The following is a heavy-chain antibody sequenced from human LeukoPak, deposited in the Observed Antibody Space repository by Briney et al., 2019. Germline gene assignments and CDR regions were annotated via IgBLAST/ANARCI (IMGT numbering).Heavy chain of an antibody. Sequence: ASVKVSCKASGCTFTGYYMHWVRQAPGQGLEWMGWINPNSGRTNYAQKFQGRVTMTGDTSISTAYMELTRLTSDDTAVYYCARGTYYDSSAYSGVRLFDYWGQGTLVTVSS. V-gene: IGHV1-2*02. CDR3: ARGTYYDSSAYSGVRLFDY. CDR1: GCTFTGYY. J-gene: IGHJ4*02. D-gene: IGHD3-22*01. CDR2: INPNSGRT.